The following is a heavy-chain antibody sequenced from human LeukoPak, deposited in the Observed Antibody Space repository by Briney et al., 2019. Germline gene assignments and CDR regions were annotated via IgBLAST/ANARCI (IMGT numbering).Heavy chain of an antibody. CDR3: ARGGCSSTSCYPNWFDP. Sequence: GASVKVSCKASGGTFSSYAISWVRQAPGQGLEWMGWINPNSGGTNYAQKFQGRVTMTRDTSISTAYMELSRLRSDDTAVYYCARGGCSSTSCYPNWFDPWGQGTLVTVSS. CDR1: GGTFSSYA. CDR2: INPNSGGT. J-gene: IGHJ5*02. V-gene: IGHV1-2*02. D-gene: IGHD2-2*01.